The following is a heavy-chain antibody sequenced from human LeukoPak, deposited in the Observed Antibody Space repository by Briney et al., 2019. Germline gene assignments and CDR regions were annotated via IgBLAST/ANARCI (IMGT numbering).Heavy chain of an antibody. CDR2: IYYSGST. D-gene: IGHD2-15*01. J-gene: IGHJ5*02. V-gene: IGHV4-31*03. Sequence: PSQTLSPTCTVSGGSISSGGYYWSWIRQHPGKGLEWIGYIYYSGSTYYNPSLKSRVTISVDTSKNQFSLKLSSVTAADTAVYYCARLATRYCSGGSCYPNWFDPWGQGTLVTVSS. CDR3: ARLATRYCSGGSCYPNWFDP. CDR1: GGSISSGGYY.